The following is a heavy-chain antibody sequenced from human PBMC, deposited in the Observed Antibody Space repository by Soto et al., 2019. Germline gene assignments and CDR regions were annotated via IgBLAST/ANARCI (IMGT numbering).Heavy chain of an antibody. CDR3: GRAQCTSCWGLNL. J-gene: IGHJ1*01. CDR1: GFTFSSYS. V-gene: IGHV3-48*01. CDR2: ITGSSSTI. Sequence: EVQVVESGGGLVQPGGSLRLSCAASGFTFSSYSMNWVRQAPGKGLEWISYITGSSSTIYYSDSMKGRFTISRDNAKNSLTVQMSDLGADDSAGYHCGRAQCTSCWGLNLRGQGPMITVS. D-gene: IGHD2-2*01.